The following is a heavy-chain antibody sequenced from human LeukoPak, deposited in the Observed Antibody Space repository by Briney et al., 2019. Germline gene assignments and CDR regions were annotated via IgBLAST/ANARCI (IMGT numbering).Heavy chain of an antibody. V-gene: IGHV4-34*01. CDR2: INHSGST. Sequence: SETLSLTCAVYGGSFSGYYWSWIRQPPGKGLEWIGEINHSGSTNYNPSLKSRVTISVYTSKNQFSLKLSSVTAADTAVYYCAISSGYYYGYWGQGTLVTVSS. J-gene: IGHJ4*02. D-gene: IGHD3-22*01. CDR1: GGSFSGYY. CDR3: AISSGYYYGY.